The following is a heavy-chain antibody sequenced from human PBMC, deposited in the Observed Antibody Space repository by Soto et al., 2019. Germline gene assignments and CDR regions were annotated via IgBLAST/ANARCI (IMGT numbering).Heavy chain of an antibody. V-gene: IGHV3-53*01. J-gene: IGHJ3*02. CDR3: ATWHLQEHAYDI. Sequence: GSLRLSCAAFGLTVSGKKYISWVRQAPGKGLEWVSALYDVDGTYYADSVKGRFTISIDTSRTIVYLQMNSLRLDDTAVYFCATWHLQEHAYDIWGQGTTVTVSS. CDR2: LYDVDGT. CDR1: GLTVSGKKY. D-gene: IGHD4-4*01.